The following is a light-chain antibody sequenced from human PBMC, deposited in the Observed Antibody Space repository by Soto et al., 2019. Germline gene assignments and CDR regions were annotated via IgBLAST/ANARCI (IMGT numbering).Light chain of an antibody. CDR3: QSYACSMSRSNVV. CDR1: SSNIGAGYD. Sequence: QSVLTQPPSVSGAPGQRVTISCTGSSSNIGAGYDVHWYQQLPGTAPKLLIYGNSNRPSGVPDRFSGSKSGTSASLAITGLEAEDEDDYYCQSYACSMSRSNVVFGGGTKLTVL. J-gene: IGLJ2*01. CDR2: GNS. V-gene: IGLV1-40*01.